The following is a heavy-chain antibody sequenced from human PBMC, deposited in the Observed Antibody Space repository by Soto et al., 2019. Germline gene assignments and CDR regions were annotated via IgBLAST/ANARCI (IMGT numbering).Heavy chain of an antibody. J-gene: IGHJ4*02. CDR3: ARAPYYDFDRADY. CDR2: IKEDGSEK. CDR1: GFDFSRYY. D-gene: IGHD3-3*01. V-gene: IGHV3-7*03. Sequence: SLRLSCVASGFDFSRYYMNWVRQSPGKGLEWVADIKEDGSEKYYVDSVKGRFTISRDNTKNSIYLQMNSLRAEDTAVYYCARAPYYDFDRADYWGQGTLVTVSS.